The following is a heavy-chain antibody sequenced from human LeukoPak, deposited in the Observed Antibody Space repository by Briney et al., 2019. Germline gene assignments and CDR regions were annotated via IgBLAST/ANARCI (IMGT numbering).Heavy chain of an antibody. V-gene: IGHV4-4*07. CDR3: ARDKCNSTTCPKYFDY. D-gene: IGHD2-2*01. J-gene: IGHJ4*02. CDR1: GGSISSYY. CDR2: IYNSGSN. Sequence: PSETLSLTCTVSGGSISSYYWRWIRQPAGKGGEGSGRIYNSGSNNYNQSLKRRVNISVEKSKNQFSLQLTSVTAADTAVYYCARDKCNSTTCPKYFDYWGQGTLVTVSS.